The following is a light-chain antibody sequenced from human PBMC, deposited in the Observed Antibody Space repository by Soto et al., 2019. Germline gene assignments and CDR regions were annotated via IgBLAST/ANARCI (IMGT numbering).Light chain of an antibody. CDR3: QQYGGSPRT. V-gene: IGKV3-20*01. J-gene: IGKJ1*01. CDR1: QSVSSSS. Sequence: EIVLTQSPGTLSLSLRERATLSCRARQSVSSSSLAWYQQKPGQAPRLLIYGASSRATGIPDRFSGSGSGTDFTLTISRLEPEDFAVYYCQQYGGSPRTFAQGTKVE. CDR2: GAS.